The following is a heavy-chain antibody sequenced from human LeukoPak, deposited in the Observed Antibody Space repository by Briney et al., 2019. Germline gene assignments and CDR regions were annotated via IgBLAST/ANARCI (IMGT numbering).Heavy chain of an antibody. CDR3: ARDSWYSSSRGYYYGMDV. J-gene: IGHJ6*02. CDR1: GGSFSGYY. Sequence: SETLSLTCAVYGGSFSGYYWSWIRQPPGKGLEWIGEINHSGSTNYNPSLKSRVTISVDTSKNQFSLKLSSVTAADTAVYYCARDSWYSSSRGYYYGMDVWGQGTTVTVSS. V-gene: IGHV4-34*01. CDR2: INHSGST. D-gene: IGHD6-6*01.